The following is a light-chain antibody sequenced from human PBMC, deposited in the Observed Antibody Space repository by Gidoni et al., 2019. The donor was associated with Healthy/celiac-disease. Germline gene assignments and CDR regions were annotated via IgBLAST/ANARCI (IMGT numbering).Light chain of an antibody. Sequence: EIVLTQSPGTLSLSPGERATLSCRASQSVSSSYLAWYQQNPGQAPRRLIYGASSRATGIPERCSGSGSGTEVTLTISRLEPEEDAVYYCQQYGSSLGWTFXQXTKVEIK. J-gene: IGKJ1*01. V-gene: IGKV3-20*01. CDR2: GAS. CDR1: QSVSSSY. CDR3: QQYGSSLGWT.